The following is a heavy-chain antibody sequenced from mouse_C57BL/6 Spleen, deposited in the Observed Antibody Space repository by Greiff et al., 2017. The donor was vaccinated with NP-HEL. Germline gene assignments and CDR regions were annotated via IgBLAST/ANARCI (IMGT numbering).Heavy chain of an antibody. V-gene: IGHV14-1*01. CDR1: GFNIKDYY. D-gene: IGHD1-1*01. Sequence: EVQLQQSGAELVRPGASVKLSCTASGFNIKDYYMHWVKQRPEQGLEWIGRIDPEDGDTEYAPKFQGKATMTADTSSNTAYLQLSSLTSEDTAVYYCTTCDYGSSYFDYWGQGTTLTVSS. CDR2: IDPEDGDT. CDR3: TTCDYGSSYFDY. J-gene: IGHJ2*01.